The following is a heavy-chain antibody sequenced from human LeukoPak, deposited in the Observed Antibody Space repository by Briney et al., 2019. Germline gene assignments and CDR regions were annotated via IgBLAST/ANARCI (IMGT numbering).Heavy chain of an antibody. V-gene: IGHV1-2*02. Sequence: ASVKVSCKASGYTFIGYYLHWVRQAPGQGLEWMRWINPDTGVTNYAQRCEGSVTLTRDTSISTAYMELSRLRSDDTAVYYCAREGDTAIDTNWFDPWGLGSLVTVFS. D-gene: IGHD5-18*01. CDR2: INPDTGVT. J-gene: IGHJ5*02. CDR3: AREGDTAIDTNWFDP. CDR1: GYTFIGYY.